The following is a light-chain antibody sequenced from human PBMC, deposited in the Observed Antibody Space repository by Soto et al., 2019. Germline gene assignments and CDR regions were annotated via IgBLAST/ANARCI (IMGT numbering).Light chain of an antibody. CDR2: DAS. J-gene: IGKJ2*01. V-gene: IGKV1-5*01. CDR3: QQFNSYPYT. CDR1: QSVSNY. Sequence: DLQMTQSPSALSASVGDRVTITCRASQSVSNYLAWYQQKPGKAPKLLIYDASILQSGVPSRFSGSGSETAFTLTISSLHPDDFASYYCQQFNSYPYTFGQGTKLEIK.